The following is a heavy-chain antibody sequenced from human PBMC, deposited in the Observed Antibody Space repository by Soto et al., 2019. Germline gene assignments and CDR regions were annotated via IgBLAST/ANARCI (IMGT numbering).Heavy chain of an antibody. CDR2: ISSNGGST. D-gene: IGHD3-3*01. CDR1: GFTFSSYA. V-gene: IGHV3-64D*08. Sequence: PGGSLRLSCSASGFTFSSYAMHWVRQAPGKGLEYVSAISSNGGSTYYADSVKGRFTISRDNSKNTLYLQMSSLRAEDTAVYYCVKGFRTYYDFWSGIFDYWGQGTLVTVSS. CDR3: VKGFRTYYDFWSGIFDY. J-gene: IGHJ4*02.